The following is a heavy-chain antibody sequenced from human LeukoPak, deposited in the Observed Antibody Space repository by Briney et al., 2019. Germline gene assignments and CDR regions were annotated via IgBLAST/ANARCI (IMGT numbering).Heavy chain of an antibody. Sequence: GGSLRLSCVASGFTFSTYSINWIRQAPGKGLEWISYITSDSSAMSYADSVKGRFTISRDYAKNSLYLHMNSLSDEDTAMYFCVRDLLWAFDIWGQGTMVTVSS. J-gene: IGHJ3*02. CDR1: GFTFSTYS. CDR3: VRDLLWAFDI. CDR2: ITSDSSAM. V-gene: IGHV3-48*02. D-gene: IGHD2-21*01.